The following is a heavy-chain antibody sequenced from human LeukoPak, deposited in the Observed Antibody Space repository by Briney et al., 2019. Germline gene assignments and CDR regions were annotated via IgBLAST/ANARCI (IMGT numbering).Heavy chain of an antibody. CDR3: ATDLQYSSSWFFDY. D-gene: IGHD6-13*01. J-gene: IGHJ4*02. V-gene: IGHV4-61*01. CDR2: IYYSGST. Sequence: PSETLSLTCTVSGGSVSSGSYYWSWIRQPPGKGLEWIGYIYYSGSTNYNPSLKSRVTISVDTSKNQFSLKLSSVTAADTAVYYCATDLQYSSSWFFDYWGQGTLVTVSS. CDR1: GGSVSSGSYY.